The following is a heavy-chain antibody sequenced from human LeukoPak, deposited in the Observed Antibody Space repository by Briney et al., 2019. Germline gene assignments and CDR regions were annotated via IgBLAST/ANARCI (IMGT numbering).Heavy chain of an antibody. CDR1: GGTFSSYA. Sequence: SVKVSCKASGGTFSSYAISWVRQAPGQGLEWMGGIIPIFGTANYAQKFQGRVTITADESTSTAYMELSSLRSEDTAAYYCARANCSGGSCFFQIPYYGMDVWGQGTTVTVSS. CDR3: ARANCSGGSCFFQIPYYGMDV. D-gene: IGHD2-15*01. V-gene: IGHV1-69*13. CDR2: IIPIFGTA. J-gene: IGHJ6*02.